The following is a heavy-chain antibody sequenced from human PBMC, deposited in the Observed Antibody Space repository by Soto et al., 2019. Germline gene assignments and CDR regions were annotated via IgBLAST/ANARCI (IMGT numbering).Heavy chain of an antibody. CDR2: TYYSGTT. D-gene: IGHD2-15*01. Sequence: QRQLQESGPGLLKPSETLSLTCTVSGGSISSDRYYWGWIRQPPGKGLEWIGSTYYSGTTYYNPSLTGRVTISVDTTGNQFSLRLSSVTAADTAVYYCALFCSGGSCYRTAFWYFDLWGRGTLVTVSS. J-gene: IGHJ2*01. CDR3: ALFCSGGSCYRTAFWYFDL. V-gene: IGHV4-39*01. CDR1: GGSISSDRYY.